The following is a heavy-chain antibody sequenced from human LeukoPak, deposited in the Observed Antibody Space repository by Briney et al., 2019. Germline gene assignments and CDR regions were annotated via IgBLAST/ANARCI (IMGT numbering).Heavy chain of an antibody. J-gene: IGHJ6*02. Sequence: ASVKVSCKASGYTFTSYDINWVRQAPGQGLEWMGRIIPILGIANYAQKFQGRVTITADKSTSTAYMELSSLRSEDTAVYYCARETGRDYYYGMDVWGQGTTVTVSS. CDR3: ARETGRDYYYGMDV. CDR1: GYTFTSYD. CDR2: IIPILGIA. V-gene: IGHV1-69*04. D-gene: IGHD1-14*01.